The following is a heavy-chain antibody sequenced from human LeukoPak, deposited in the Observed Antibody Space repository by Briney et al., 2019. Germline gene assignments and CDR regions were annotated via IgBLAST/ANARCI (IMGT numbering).Heavy chain of an antibody. V-gene: IGHV3-23*01. CDR1: GFTFSSYA. Sequence: GGSLRLSCAASGFTFSSYAMSWVRQAPGKGLEWVSAISGSGGSTYYAASVKGRFTISRDNSKNTLYLQMNSLRAEDTAVYYCAKRDYSSSWYEDYWGQGTLVTVSS. CDR3: AKRDYSSSWYEDY. J-gene: IGHJ4*02. CDR2: ISGSGGST. D-gene: IGHD6-13*01.